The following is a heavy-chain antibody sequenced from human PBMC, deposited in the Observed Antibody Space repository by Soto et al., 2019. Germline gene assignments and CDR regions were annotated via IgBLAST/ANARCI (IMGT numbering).Heavy chain of an antibody. D-gene: IGHD6-6*01. CDR1: GFTFSGSA. CDR3: TRWEEYSSSSLPFDY. Sequence: GGSLRLSCASSGFTFSGSAMHWVRQASGKGLEWVGRIRSKANSYATAYAASVKGRFTISRDDSKNTAYLQMNSLKTEDTAVYYCTRWEEYSSSSLPFDYWGQGTLVTVSS. J-gene: IGHJ4*02. V-gene: IGHV3-73*01. CDR2: IRSKANSYAT.